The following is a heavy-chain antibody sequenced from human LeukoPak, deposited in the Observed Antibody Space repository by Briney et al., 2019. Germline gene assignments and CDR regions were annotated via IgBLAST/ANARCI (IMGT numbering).Heavy chain of an antibody. CDR1: GFTFSSYA. CDR2: ISYDGSNK. J-gene: IGHJ4*02. Sequence: GRSLRLSCAASGFTFSSYAMHWVRQAPGKGLEWVAVISYDGSNKYYADSVKGRFTISRDNSKNTLYLQMNSLRAEDTAVYYCAKDYIAGASLKHPMPFDYWGQGTLVTVSS. CDR3: AKDYIAGASLKHPMPFDY. V-gene: IGHV3-30-3*01. D-gene: IGHD6-13*01.